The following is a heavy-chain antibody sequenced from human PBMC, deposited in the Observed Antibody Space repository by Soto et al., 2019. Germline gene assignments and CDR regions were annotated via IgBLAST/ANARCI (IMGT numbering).Heavy chain of an antibody. Sequence: GGSLRLSCVASGFTFKNYVMNWVRQAPGKGLEWLSSITASGNNAYYVDSMKGRFTISRDNSKNTLYLQMDSLTAEDTAVYYCASPASRDSSSRFNNDMDVWGQGTTVTVSS. D-gene: IGHD6-13*01. CDR2: ITASGNNA. J-gene: IGHJ6*02. CDR1: GFTFKNYV. CDR3: ASPASRDSSSRFNNDMDV. V-gene: IGHV3-23*01.